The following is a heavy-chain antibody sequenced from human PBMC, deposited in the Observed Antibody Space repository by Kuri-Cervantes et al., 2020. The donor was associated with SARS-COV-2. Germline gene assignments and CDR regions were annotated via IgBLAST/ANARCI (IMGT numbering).Heavy chain of an antibody. D-gene: IGHD4/OR15-4a*01. CDR1: GFTFSSYS. Sequence: GGSLRLSCAASGFTFSSYSMNWVRQAPGKGLEWVSSFSSGSTYIYYADSVKGRFDISRDNSRKSLYLQMDSLRSEDTAIYYCVKGGYGGAFDYWGQGTLVTVSS. J-gene: IGHJ4*02. CDR3: VKGGYGGAFDY. CDR2: FSSGSTYI. V-gene: IGHV3-21*04.